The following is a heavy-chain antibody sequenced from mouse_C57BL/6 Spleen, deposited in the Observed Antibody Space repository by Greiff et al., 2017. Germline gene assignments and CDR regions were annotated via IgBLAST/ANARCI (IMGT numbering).Heavy chain of an antibody. V-gene: IGHV1-82*01. D-gene: IGHD3-2*02. J-gene: IGHJ2*01. Sequence: QVQLKQSGPELVKPGASVKISCKASCYAFSSSWMNWVKQRPGKGLEWIGRIYPGDGDTNYNGKFKGKATLTADKSSSTAYMQLSSLTSEDSAVYFCARWDSSGWGDYWGQGTTLTVSS. CDR1: CYAFSSSW. CDR3: ARWDSSGWGDY. CDR2: IYPGDGDT.